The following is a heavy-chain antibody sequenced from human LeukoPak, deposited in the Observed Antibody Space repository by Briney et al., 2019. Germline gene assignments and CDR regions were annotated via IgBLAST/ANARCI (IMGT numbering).Heavy chain of an antibody. J-gene: IGHJ4*02. CDR3: VRGDYGDYTLFDY. D-gene: IGHD4-17*01. CDR1: GFTVSSNY. CDR2: IYSGGIK. Sequence: ARGSLRLSCAASGFTVSSNYMSWVRQAPGKGLEWVSVIYSGGIKYYADSVKGRFIISRDNSKNTLYPQMNSLRAEDTVVYYCVRGDYGDYTLFDYWGQETLVTVSS. V-gene: IGHV3-53*01.